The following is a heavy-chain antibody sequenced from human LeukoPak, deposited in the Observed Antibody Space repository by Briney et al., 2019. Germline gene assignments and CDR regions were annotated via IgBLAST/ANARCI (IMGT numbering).Heavy chain of an antibody. Sequence: SETLSLTCTVSGGSISSYYWSWIRQPAGKGLEWIGRIYTSGSTNYNPSLKSRVTMSVDTSKNQFSLKLSSVTAADTAVYYCATHAPGIAAAGTDYWGQGTLVTVSS. J-gene: IGHJ4*02. CDR1: GGSISSYY. V-gene: IGHV4-4*07. CDR2: IYTSGST. D-gene: IGHD6-13*01. CDR3: ATHAPGIAAAGTDY.